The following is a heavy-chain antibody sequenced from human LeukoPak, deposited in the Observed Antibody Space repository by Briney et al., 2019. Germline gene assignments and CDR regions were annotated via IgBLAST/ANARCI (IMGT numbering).Heavy chain of an antibody. CDR3: ARESTEERPGY. J-gene: IGHJ1*01. CDR1: GFTVSGNY. CDR2: MNQDGSDK. D-gene: IGHD1-1*01. V-gene: IGHV3-7*01. Sequence: EGSLRLSCAASGFTVSGNYMSWVRQAPGKGLEWVANMNQDGSDKNYVDSVKGRFTISRDNAKNSLYLQMNSLRAEDTAVYYCARESTEERPGYWGQGTLVTVSS.